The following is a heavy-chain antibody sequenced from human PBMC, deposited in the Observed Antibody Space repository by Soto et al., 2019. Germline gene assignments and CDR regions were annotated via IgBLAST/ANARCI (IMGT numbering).Heavy chain of an antibody. V-gene: IGHV1-3*01. CDR1: GYTFTSYA. CDR2: INAVNGNT. J-gene: IGHJ5*02. D-gene: IGHD2-15*01. CDR3: ARDCRYCSGLSCPDKNGFDP. Sequence: QVQLVQSGAEVKKPGASVKVSCKASGYTFTSYAMHWVRQAPGQRLEGMGWINAVNGNTKYSQKFQGRVTITRDTSASTAYMELSSLRSEDTAVYYCARDCRYCSGLSCPDKNGFDPWGQGTLVTVSA.